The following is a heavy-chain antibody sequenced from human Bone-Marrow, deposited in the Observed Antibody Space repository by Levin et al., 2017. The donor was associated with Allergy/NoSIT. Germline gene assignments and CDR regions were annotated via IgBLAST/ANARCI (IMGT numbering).Heavy chain of an antibody. CDR2: ISWDGVFT. D-gene: IGHD3-10*01. CDR3: AKGTSTTVRSTLDV. V-gene: IGHV3-43*01. Sequence: GGSLRLSCAASGITFDDYTMHWVRQPPGKGLEWVSLISWDGVFTYYADSVKGRFTISRDNRRNSLYLQMNSLRSEDDGLYYCAKGTSTTVRSTLDVWGKGTTVSVSS. J-gene: IGHJ6*04. CDR1: GITFDDYT.